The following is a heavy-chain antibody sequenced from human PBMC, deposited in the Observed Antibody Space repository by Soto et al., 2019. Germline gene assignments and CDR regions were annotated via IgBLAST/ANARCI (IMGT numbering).Heavy chain of an antibody. CDR3: ARGSSGWYDWVDY. J-gene: IGHJ4*02. Sequence: ASVKVSCKTSGGTFSSYAISWVRQAPGQGLEWMGWISAYNGNTNYAQKLQGRVTMTTDTSTSTAYMELRSLRSDDTAVYYCARGSSGWYDWVDYWGQGTLVTVSS. CDR1: GGTFSSYA. CDR2: ISAYNGNT. D-gene: IGHD6-19*01. V-gene: IGHV1-18*01.